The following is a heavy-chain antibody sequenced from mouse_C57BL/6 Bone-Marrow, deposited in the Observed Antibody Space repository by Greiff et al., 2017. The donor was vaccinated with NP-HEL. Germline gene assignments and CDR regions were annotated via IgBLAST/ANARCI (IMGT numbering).Heavy chain of an antibody. J-gene: IGHJ2*01. CDR1: GFTFSDYY. V-gene: IGHV5-12*01. Sequence: EVQLVESGGGLVQPGGSLKLSCAASGFTFSDYYMYWVRQTPEKRLEWVAYISNGGGSTYYPDTVKGRFTISRDNAKNTLYLQMSRLKSEDTAMYYCARQGGSSAGDYYDYWGKGTTLTVSS. CDR2: ISNGGGST. CDR3: ARQGGSSAGDYYDY. D-gene: IGHD1-1*01.